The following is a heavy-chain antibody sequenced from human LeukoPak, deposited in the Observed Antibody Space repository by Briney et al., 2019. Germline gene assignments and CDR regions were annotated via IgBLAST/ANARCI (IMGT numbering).Heavy chain of an antibody. J-gene: IGHJ6*03. CDR2: IIPIFGTA. CDR3: AVDTRGDYSGHHYYYYYYMDV. V-gene: IGHV1-69*05. D-gene: IGHD5-12*01. Sequence: SVNVSYKASGRTFNLYALRWVRQAPGQGLEWMGGIIPIFGTANYAQKFQGRVTITTDESTSTASMELSSLRSEDTAVYYCAVDTRGDYSGHHYYYYYYMDVWGKGTTVTVSS. CDR1: GRTFNLYA.